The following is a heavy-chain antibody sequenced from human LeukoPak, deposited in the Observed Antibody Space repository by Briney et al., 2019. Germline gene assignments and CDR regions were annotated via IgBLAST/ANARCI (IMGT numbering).Heavy chain of an antibody. CDR1: GFTFSSYW. V-gene: IGHV3-74*01. CDR3: ARVVGIVGAYDY. D-gene: IGHD1-26*01. CDR2: INSDGSST. J-gene: IGHJ4*02. Sequence: TGGSLRLSCAASGFTFSSYWMHWVRQAPGKGLVLVSRINSDGSSTSYADSVKGRFTISRGNAKNTLYLQMNSLRAEDTAVYYCARVVGIVGAYDYWGQGTLVTVSS.